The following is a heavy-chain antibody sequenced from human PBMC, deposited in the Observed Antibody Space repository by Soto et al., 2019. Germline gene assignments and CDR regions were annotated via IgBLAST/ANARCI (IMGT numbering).Heavy chain of an antibody. CDR2: ISYDGSNK. CDR3: AKDDYDYGDVDAFAI. D-gene: IGHD4-17*01. CDR1: GFTFSSYG. Sequence: QVQLVESGGGVVQPGRSLRLSCAASGFTFSSYGMHWVRQAPGKGLEWVAVISYDGSNKYYADSVKGRFTISRDNSKNTLYLQMNSLRAEDTAVYYCAKDDYDYGDVDAFAIWGQGTMVTVSS. J-gene: IGHJ3*02. V-gene: IGHV3-30*18.